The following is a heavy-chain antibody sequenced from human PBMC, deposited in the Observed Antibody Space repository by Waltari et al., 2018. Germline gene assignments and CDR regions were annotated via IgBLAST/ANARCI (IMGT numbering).Heavy chain of an antibody. CDR3: ARLGYCSSANCFYGMDV. CDR2: IKQDGSQT. CDR1: GLTFSSYW. Sequence: EVQVVESGGGLVQPGGSLRLSCAASGLTFSSYWMSWVRQAPGKGLEWLANIKQDGSQTYYVDSVKGRFTISRDNAKNSLFLQMNSLRADDTAVYYCARLGYCSSANCFYGMDVWGQGTTVTVSS. J-gene: IGHJ6*02. D-gene: IGHD2-2*01. V-gene: IGHV3-7*01.